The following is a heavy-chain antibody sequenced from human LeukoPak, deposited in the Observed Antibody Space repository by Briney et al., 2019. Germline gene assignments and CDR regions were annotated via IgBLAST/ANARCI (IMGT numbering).Heavy chain of an antibody. V-gene: IGHV3-21*01. CDR1: GFTFSSYS. J-gene: IGHJ4*02. CDR2: ISSSSSYI. Sequence: PGGSLRLSCAASGFTFSSYSMNWVRQAPGKGLEWVSSISSSSSYIYYADSVKGRFTISRDSAKNSLYPQMNSLRAEDTAVYYCATESRDGYSPYFDYWGQGTLVTVSS. D-gene: IGHD5-24*01. CDR3: ATESRDGYSPYFDY.